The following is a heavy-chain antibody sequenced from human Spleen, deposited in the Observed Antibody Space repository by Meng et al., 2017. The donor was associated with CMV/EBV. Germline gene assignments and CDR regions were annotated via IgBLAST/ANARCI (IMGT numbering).Heavy chain of an antibody. CDR1: GYTLTSFY. D-gene: IGHD4-17*01. J-gene: IGHJ4*02. V-gene: IGHV1-46*01. CDR3: ASGDYGGAFV. Sequence: ASVKVSCKAPGYTLTSFYIHWVRQASGQGLEWMGIIDPSGGSTNYAQKFQGRVTMTRDTSTSTVYMELSSLRSEDTAVYYCASGDYGGAFVWGQGTLVTVSS. CDR2: IDPSGGST.